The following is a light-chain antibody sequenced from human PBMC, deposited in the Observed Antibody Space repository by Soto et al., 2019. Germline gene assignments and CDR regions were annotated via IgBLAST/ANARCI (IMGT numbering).Light chain of an antibody. Sequence: ESVLTQSPGTLSLSPGERATLSCRASQTVSNNYLAWYQQKPGQAPRLLIYGASSRATGIPDRFSGSGSGTDFTLSIKRVEPEDFAVYWCQQYDSSPITFGQGTRLEIK. J-gene: IGKJ5*01. CDR3: QQYDSSPIT. CDR2: GAS. CDR1: QTVSNNY. V-gene: IGKV3-20*01.